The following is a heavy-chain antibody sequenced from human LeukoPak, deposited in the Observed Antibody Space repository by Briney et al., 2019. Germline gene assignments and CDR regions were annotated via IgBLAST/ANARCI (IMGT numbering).Heavy chain of an antibody. V-gene: IGHV4-38-2*02. CDR2: IYHSGNT. CDR3: ATEIGYCSGGSCHNFDY. CDR1: GYSISSGYY. D-gene: IGHD2-15*01. J-gene: IGHJ4*02. Sequence: SETLSLTCTVSGYSISSGYYWGWIRPPPGKGLEWIASIYHSGNTYYNPSLKSRVTISVDTSKNQFSLKLSSVTAADTAVYYCATEIGYCSGGSCHNFDYWGQGTLVTVSS.